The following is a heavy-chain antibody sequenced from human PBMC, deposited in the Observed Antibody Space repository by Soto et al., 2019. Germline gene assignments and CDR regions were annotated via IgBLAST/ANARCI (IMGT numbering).Heavy chain of an antibody. Sequence: GGALRLSCAASGFTFSSYAMSWVRQAPGKGLEWVSAISGSGGSTYYADSVRGRFTISADNAENSVIRQMNSLRDEYSAVYFCVKDRDLYRDMFPADLWGQGTLVTVSS. J-gene: IGHJ4*01. CDR1: GFTFSSYA. CDR3: VKDRDLYRDMFPADL. CDR2: ISGSGGST. D-gene: IGHD3-10*02. V-gene: IGHV3-23*01.